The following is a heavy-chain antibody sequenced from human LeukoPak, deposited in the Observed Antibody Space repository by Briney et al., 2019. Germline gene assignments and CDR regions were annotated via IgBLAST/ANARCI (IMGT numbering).Heavy chain of an antibody. CDR2: ISSSGSGK. CDR3: ARRYYGVDY. D-gene: IGHD4-17*01. V-gene: IGHV3-48*03. J-gene: IGHJ4*02. Sequence: PGGSLRLSCAASGFTFSNYAMNWVRQAPGKGLEWVSFISSSGSGKNYADSVKGRFTISRDNAKNSLYLQMNSLRADDTAVYYCARRYYGVDYWGQGTLVTVSS. CDR1: GFTFSNYA.